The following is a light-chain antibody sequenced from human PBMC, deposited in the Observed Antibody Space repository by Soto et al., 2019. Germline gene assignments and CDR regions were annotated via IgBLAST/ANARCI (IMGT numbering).Light chain of an antibody. Sequence: QSAPTQPASVSGSPGQSITISCTGTSSDVGGYNYVSWYQQHPGKVPKLMIYEVFRRPSGISDRFSGSKSGNTASLTISGLQAEDEADYYCCSYTTTSTFVFGGGTKVTVL. CDR2: EVF. J-gene: IGLJ2*01. CDR3: CSYTTTSTFV. V-gene: IGLV2-14*03. CDR1: SSDVGGYNY.